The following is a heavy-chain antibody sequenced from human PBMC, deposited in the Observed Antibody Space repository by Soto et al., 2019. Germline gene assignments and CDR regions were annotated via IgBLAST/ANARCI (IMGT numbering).Heavy chain of an antibody. Sequence: QVQLVQSGAEVKKPGSSVKVSCKASGGTFSSYAISWVRQAPGQGLEWMGGIIPIFGTANYAQKFQGRVTITADESTSTAYMELSSLRSEDTAVYYCARDMVDTAMVMGYYYYGMDVWGQGTTVTVSS. CDR1: GGTFSSYA. CDR2: IIPIFGTA. D-gene: IGHD5-18*01. CDR3: ARDMVDTAMVMGYYYYGMDV. V-gene: IGHV1-69*12. J-gene: IGHJ6*02.